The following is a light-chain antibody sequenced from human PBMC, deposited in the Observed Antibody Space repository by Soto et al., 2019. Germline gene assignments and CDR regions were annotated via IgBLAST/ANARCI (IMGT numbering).Light chain of an antibody. CDR3: QQRLNWPLT. Sequence: EIVLTQYPATLSLSPGERATLSCRASQSVSSYLACYQQKPGQAPSLLIYDASNRATGIPARFSGSGSGTDFTLTISSLEPEDFAVYYCQQRLNWPLTFGQGTKVEIK. J-gene: IGKJ1*01. V-gene: IGKV3-11*01. CDR2: DAS. CDR1: QSVSSY.